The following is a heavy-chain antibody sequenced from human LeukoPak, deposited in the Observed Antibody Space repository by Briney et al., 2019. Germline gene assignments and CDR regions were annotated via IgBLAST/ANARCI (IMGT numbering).Heavy chain of an antibody. CDR1: GGSFSGYY. D-gene: IGHD3-22*01. Sequence: PSETLSLTCAVYGGSFSGYYWSWIRQPPGKGLEWIGEINHSGSTNYNPSLTSLKSRVTISVDTSKNQFSLKLSSVTAADTAVYYCARSPIVSGRSGYYAFDIWGQGTMVTVSS. CDR2: INHSGST. V-gene: IGHV4-34*01. CDR3: ARSPIVSGRSGYYAFDI. J-gene: IGHJ3*02.